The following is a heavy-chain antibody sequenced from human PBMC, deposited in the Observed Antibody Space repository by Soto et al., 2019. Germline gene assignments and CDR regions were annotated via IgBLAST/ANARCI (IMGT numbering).Heavy chain of an antibody. Sequence: GGSLRLSCAASGFTFSSYGMHWVRQAPGKGLEWVAVIWYDGSNKYYADSVKGRFTISRDNSKNTLYLQMNSLRAEDTAVYYCAREGIAARAPDSWGQGTLVTVSS. J-gene: IGHJ5*01. CDR1: GFTFSSYG. V-gene: IGHV3-33*08. CDR2: IWYDGSNK. D-gene: IGHD6-13*01. CDR3: AREGIAARAPDS.